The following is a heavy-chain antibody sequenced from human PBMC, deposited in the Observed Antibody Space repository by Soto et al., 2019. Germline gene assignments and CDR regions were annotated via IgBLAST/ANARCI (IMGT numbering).Heavy chain of an antibody. D-gene: IGHD3-22*01. J-gene: IGHJ2*01. Sequence: KAXETLSLTCTVSGFSVSSDRYHWAWVRQPPGGGLEFIASIYYSGSTNYNGSLKGRVTISADSSKNQFALRLNSVTAADTAVYYCARVHDSSGYYKYWYFDLWGRGTLVTVSS. V-gene: IGHV4-61*01. CDR2: IYYSGST. CDR3: ARVHDSSGYYKYWYFDL. CDR1: GFSVSSDRYH.